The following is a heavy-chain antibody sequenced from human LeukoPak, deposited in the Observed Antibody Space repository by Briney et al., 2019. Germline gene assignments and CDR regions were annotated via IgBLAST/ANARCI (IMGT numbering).Heavy chain of an antibody. CDR3: AKLVAAIGGYYFDY. CDR1: GFTFSNAW. D-gene: IGHD5-12*01. Sequence: GGSLRLSCGASGFTFSNAWMSWVRQAPGKGLEWVSSISVSGGSTFYADSVKGRFTISRDNSKNTLYLQMNSLTAEDTAVYYCAKLVAAIGGYYFDYWGQGTLVTVSS. CDR2: ISVSGGST. V-gene: IGHV3-23*01. J-gene: IGHJ4*02.